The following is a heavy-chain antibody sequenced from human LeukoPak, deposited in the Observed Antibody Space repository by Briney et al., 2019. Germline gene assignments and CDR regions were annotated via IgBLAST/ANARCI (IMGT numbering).Heavy chain of an antibody. J-gene: IGHJ4*02. CDR3: ARSTKYYDILTGLDY. Sequence: ASVKVSCKASGYTFTGYYMHWVRQAPGQGLEWMGWINPNSGGTNYAQKFQGRVTMTRDTSISTAYMELSRLGSDDTAVCYCARSTKYYDILTGLDYWGQGTLVTVSS. CDR2: INPNSGGT. CDR1: GYTFTGYY. D-gene: IGHD3-9*01. V-gene: IGHV1-2*02.